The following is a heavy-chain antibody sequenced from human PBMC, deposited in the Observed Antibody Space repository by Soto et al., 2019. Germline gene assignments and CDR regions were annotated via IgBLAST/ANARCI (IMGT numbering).Heavy chain of an antibody. V-gene: IGHV2-70*04. CDR3: ARILGESGMDYTYDI. CDR2: IDWDDDK. D-gene: IGHD2-2*02. J-gene: IGHJ3*02. Sequence: SGPTLVNPTQTLTLTCTFSGFSLSTSGMRVGWIRQPPGKALEWLARIDWDDDKFYSTSLKTRLTISKDTSKNQVVLTMTNMDPVDTATYYCARILGESGMDYTYDIWGQGTMVTVS. CDR1: GFSLSTSGMR.